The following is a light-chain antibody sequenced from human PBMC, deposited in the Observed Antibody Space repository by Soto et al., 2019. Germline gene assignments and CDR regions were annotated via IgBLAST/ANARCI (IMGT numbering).Light chain of an antibody. CDR3: QQSSTTPRT. CDR1: QSISTY. V-gene: IGKV1-39*01. Sequence: DIQMTQSPSSLSASVGDRVTITFRASQSISTYLNWYQQKPGKAPKLLIYAASTLQSGVPSRFSGSGSGTDFRLTITSLQPEDIATYYCQQSSTTPRTFGQGTNVDFK. J-gene: IGKJ1*01. CDR2: AAS.